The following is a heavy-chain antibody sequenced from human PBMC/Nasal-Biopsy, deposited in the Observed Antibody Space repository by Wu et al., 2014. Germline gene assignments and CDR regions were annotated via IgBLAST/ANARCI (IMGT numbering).Heavy chain of an antibody. D-gene: IGHD5-12*01. CDR3: ARDGVAWPWYFDL. Sequence: TLSLTCTVSGGSISSGSYYWSWIRQPAGKGLEWIGRVNTRGSSYYNPSLESRVTTSVDTSKNQFSLKLSSVTATDTAVYYCARDGVAWPWYFDLWGRGTLVTVSS. J-gene: IGHJ2*01. CDR2: VNTRGSS. CDR1: GGSISSGSYY. V-gene: IGHV4-61*02.